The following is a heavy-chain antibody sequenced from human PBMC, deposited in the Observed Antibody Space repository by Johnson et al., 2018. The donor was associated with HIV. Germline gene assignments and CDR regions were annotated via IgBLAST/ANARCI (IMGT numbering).Heavy chain of an antibody. CDR1: GFTFSSYG. J-gene: IGHJ3*02. V-gene: IGHV3-30*03. CDR2: ISYDGSNK. CDR3: ARAVARGQWLANGYI. Sequence: QVQLVESGGGVVRPGGSLRLSCAASGFTFSSYGMHWVRQAPGKGLEWVAVISYDGSNKYYADSVKGRFTISRDNSKNTLYLQMNSLRAEDTAVYYCARAVARGQWLANGYIWGQGTMVTVSS. D-gene: IGHD6-19*01.